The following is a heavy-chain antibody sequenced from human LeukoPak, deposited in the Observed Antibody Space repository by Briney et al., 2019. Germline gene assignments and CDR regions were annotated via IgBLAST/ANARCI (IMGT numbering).Heavy chain of an antibody. J-gene: IGHJ4*02. Sequence: ASVKVSCKASGYTFTSYDINWVRQATGQGLEWMSWINLNSGDTGYAQNFQGRLTMTRDTSINTAYMELSTLRSEDTAFYYCARVTGSIDFWGQGTLVTVSS. CDR3: ARVTGSIDF. CDR2: INLNSGDT. D-gene: IGHD1-26*01. V-gene: IGHV1-8*01. CDR1: GYTFTSYD.